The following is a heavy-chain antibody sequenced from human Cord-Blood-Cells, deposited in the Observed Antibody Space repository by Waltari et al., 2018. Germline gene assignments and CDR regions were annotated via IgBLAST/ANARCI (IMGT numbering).Heavy chain of an antibody. CDR3: ARGGDSSYFDY. D-gene: IGHD2-21*02. J-gene: IGHJ4*02. CDR2: ISYDGSNK. CDR1: GSTFSSYA. Sequence: QVQLVESGGGVVQPGRSLRLSCAASGSTFSSYAMHWVRQAPGKGLEWVAVISYDGSNKYYADSVKGRFTISRDNSKNTLYLQMNSLRAEDTAVYYCARGGDSSYFDYWGQGTLVTVSS. V-gene: IGHV3-30-3*01.